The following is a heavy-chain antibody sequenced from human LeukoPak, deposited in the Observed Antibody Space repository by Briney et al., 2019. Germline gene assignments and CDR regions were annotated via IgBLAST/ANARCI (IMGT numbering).Heavy chain of an antibody. Sequence: GGSLRLSCAASGFTFSNYVMSWVRQAPGKGLEWVSAISGSGGSTYYADSVKGRFTISRDNSKNTLYLQMNSLRAEDTAVYYCAKGREVLTGRGGAGFDYWGQGTLVTVSS. D-gene: IGHD3-9*01. V-gene: IGHV3-23*01. CDR2: ISGSGGST. J-gene: IGHJ4*02. CDR1: GFTFSNYV. CDR3: AKGREVLTGRGGAGFDY.